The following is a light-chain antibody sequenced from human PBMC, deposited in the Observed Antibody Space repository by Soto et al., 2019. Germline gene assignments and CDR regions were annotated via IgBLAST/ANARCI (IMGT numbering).Light chain of an antibody. CDR1: QSVSSSY. V-gene: IGKV3-20*01. J-gene: IGKJ1*01. CDR3: QQYGSSRP. Sequence: EIVLTLSPGTLSLSPGERATLSCRASQSVSSSYLAWYQQKPGQAPRLLIYGASSRATGIPDRFSGSGSGTDFTLTISRLEPEDFAVYYCQQYGSSRPFGQGTKV. CDR2: GAS.